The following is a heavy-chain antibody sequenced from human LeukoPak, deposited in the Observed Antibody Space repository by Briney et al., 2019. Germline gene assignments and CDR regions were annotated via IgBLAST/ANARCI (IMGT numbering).Heavy chain of an antibody. J-gene: IGHJ4*02. D-gene: IGHD5-18*01. CDR3: ARVGIQLWDLFDY. CDR1: GYTFTSYY. Sequence: GASVKVSCKASGYTFTSYYMHWVRQAPGQGLEWMGIINPSGGSTSYAQKFQGRVTMTRDMSMSTVYMELSSLRSEDTAVYYCARVGIQLWDLFDYWGQGTLVTVSS. V-gene: IGHV1-46*01. CDR2: INPSGGST.